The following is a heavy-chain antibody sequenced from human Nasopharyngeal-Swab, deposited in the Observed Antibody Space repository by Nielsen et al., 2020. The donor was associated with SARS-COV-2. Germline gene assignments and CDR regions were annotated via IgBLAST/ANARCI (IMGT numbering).Heavy chain of an antibody. CDR1: GDSVSSHSAG. D-gene: IGHD3-3*01. Sequence: SETLSLTCAISGDSVSSHSAGWNWIRQSPSRGFEWLGRKLYRSKWYHDYAESVKSRIAVNPDTSKNQFSLQLNSVTPEDTAVYYCARGRDFSFASWGQGTLVTASS. CDR2: KLYRSKWYH. V-gene: IGHV6-1*01. J-gene: IGHJ4*02. CDR3: ARGRDFSFAS.